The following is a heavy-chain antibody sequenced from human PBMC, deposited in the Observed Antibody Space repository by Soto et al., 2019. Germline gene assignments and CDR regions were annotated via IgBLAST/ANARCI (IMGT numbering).Heavy chain of an antibody. J-gene: IGHJ3*02. D-gene: IGHD3-3*01. V-gene: IGHV5-51*01. Sequence: PGESLKISCKASGYSFTSYWIGWVRQMLGKGLEWMGIIYPGDSDTRYSPSFQGQVTISADKSISTAYLQWSSLKASDTAMYYCARHGPSNYDFWSGFSSRFALDIWGQETMVTVAS. CDR3: ARHGPSNYDFWSGFSSRFALDI. CDR1: GYSFTSYW. CDR2: IYPGDSDT.